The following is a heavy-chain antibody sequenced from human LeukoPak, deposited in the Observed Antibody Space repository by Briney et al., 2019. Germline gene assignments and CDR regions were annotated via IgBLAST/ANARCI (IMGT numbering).Heavy chain of an antibody. V-gene: IGHV3-33*01. CDR1: GFTFSSYG. CDR3: ARGPLHCSSTSCRGDYFDY. Sequence: GGSLRLSCAASGFTFSSYGMHWVRQAPGKGLEWVAVIWYDGSNKYYADSVKGRFTISRDNSKNTLYLQMNSLRAEDTAVYYCARGPLHCSSTSCRGDYFDYWGQGTLATVSS. J-gene: IGHJ4*02. CDR2: IWYDGSNK. D-gene: IGHD2-2*01.